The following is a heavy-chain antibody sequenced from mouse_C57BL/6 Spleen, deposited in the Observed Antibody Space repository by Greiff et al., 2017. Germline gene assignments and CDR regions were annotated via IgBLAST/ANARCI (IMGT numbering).Heavy chain of an antibody. V-gene: IGHV1-76*01. Sequence: QVQLKESGAELVRPGASVKLSCKASGYTFTDYYINWVKQRPGQGLEWIARIYPGSGNTYYNEKFKGKATLTAEKSSSTAYMQLSILTSEDSAVYFCARTRFDYWGQGTTLTVSS. CDR1: GYTFTDYY. J-gene: IGHJ2*01. CDR3: ARTRFDY. CDR2: IYPGSGNT.